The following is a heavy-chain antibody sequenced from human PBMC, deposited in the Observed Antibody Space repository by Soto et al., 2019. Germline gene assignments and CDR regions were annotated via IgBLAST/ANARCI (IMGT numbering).Heavy chain of an antibody. CDR1: GFTFSDHY. D-gene: IGHD3-16*01. CDR2: TRNKVNSYTR. J-gene: IGHJ5*02. V-gene: IGHV3-72*01. Sequence: GGSLRLSCVASGFTFSDHYMDWVRQAPGKGLEWVGRTRNKVNSYTREYAASVKGRFISSRDDSKNSLYLQMNSLKTEDTAVYYCARVRAGGVGWFDPWGPGTLVTVSS. CDR3: ARVRAGGVGWFDP.